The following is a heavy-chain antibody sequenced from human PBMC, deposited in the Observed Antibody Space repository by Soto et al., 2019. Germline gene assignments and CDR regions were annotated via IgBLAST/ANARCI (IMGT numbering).Heavy chain of an antibody. Sequence: SETLSLTCAVSGGSISSTFWWTWVRQTPGKGLEWIGEIYHSGVTNYKPSLKSRVTISVAKSKNQFSLKVSSVTAADTAVYYCAKIWFGGNYYGMGVWGQGTTVTVSS. J-gene: IGHJ6*02. CDR1: GGSISSTFW. V-gene: IGHV4-4*02. CDR2: IYHSGVT. D-gene: IGHD3-10*01. CDR3: AKIWFGGNYYGMGV.